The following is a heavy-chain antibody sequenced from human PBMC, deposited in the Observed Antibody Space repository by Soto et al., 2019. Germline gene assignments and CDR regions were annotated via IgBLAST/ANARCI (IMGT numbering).Heavy chain of an antibody. CDR2: INPDSGGT. V-gene: IGHV1-2*02. D-gene: IGHD5-12*01. Sequence: GASVKVSCKASGYTFTGYYIHWVRQAPGQGLEWMGWINPDSGGTNYAQNFQDRVTMTRDTSTSTAFMEVSSLRSDDTAVYFCGRDVNGYDGENYWGQGTLVTVSS. J-gene: IGHJ4*02. CDR1: GYTFTGYY. CDR3: GRDVNGYDGENY.